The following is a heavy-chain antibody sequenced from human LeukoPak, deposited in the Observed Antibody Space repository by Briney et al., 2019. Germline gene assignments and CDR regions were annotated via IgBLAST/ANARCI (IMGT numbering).Heavy chain of an antibody. V-gene: IGHV3-21*01. CDR3: ARGDRYSSSWTYYYYYGMDV. D-gene: IGHD6-13*01. J-gene: IGHJ6*02. CDR1: GFTFSSYS. CDR2: ISSSSSYI. Sequence: GGSLRLSCAASGFTFSSYSMNWVRQAPGKGQEWVSSISSSSSYIYYADSVKGRFTISRDNAKNSLYLQMNSLRAEDTAVYYCARGDRYSSSWTYYYYYGMDVWGQGTTVTVSS.